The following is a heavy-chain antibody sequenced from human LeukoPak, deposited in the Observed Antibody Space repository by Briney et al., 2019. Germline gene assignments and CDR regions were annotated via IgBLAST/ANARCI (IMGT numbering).Heavy chain of an antibody. CDR2: IYSGGTI. Sequence: GGSLRLSCAASGFTVSSNHNHLRWVRQAPGKWLEWVSVIYSGGTIFYADSVKGRFTISRDNSKNTVYLEMNSLRAEDTAVYYCARDGENHYYDYWGQGTLVTVST. CDR3: ARDGENHYYDY. J-gene: IGHJ4*02. V-gene: IGHV3-66*01. D-gene: IGHD7-27*01. CDR1: GFTVSSNH.